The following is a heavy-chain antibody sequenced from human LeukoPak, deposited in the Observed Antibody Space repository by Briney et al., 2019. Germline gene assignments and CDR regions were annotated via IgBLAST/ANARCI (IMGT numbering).Heavy chain of an antibody. CDR3: ARERGGDYYDSSGYHGPYFQH. V-gene: IGHV3-30-3*01. Sequence: GGSLRLSCAASGFTFSSYAMHWVRQAPGKGLEWVAVISYDGSNKYYADSVKGRFTISRDNSKNTLYLQMNSLRAEDAAVYYCARERGGDYYDSSGYHGPYFQHWGQGTLVTVSS. CDR2: ISYDGSNK. J-gene: IGHJ1*01. CDR1: GFTFSSYA. D-gene: IGHD3-22*01.